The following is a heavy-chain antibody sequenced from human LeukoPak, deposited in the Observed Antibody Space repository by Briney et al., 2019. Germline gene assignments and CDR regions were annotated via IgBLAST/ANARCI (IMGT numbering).Heavy chain of an antibody. CDR3: ARHRYSSSWNDY. Sequence: ASVKVSCKASGYTSTSYGISWVRQAPGQGLEWMGWISAYNGNTNYAQKLQGRVTMTTDTSTSTAYMELRSLRSNDTAVYYCARHRYSSSWNDYWGQGTLVTVSS. J-gene: IGHJ4*02. CDR2: ISAYNGNT. V-gene: IGHV1-18*01. D-gene: IGHD6-13*01. CDR1: GYTSTSYG.